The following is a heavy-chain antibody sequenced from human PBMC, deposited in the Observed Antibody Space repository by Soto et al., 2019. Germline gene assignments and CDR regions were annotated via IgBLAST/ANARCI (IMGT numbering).Heavy chain of an antibody. Sequence: GGSLRLSCAASGFTFSSYGMHWVRQAPGKGLEWVAVIWYDGSNKYYADSVKGRFTISRDNSKNTLYLQMNSLRAEDTAVYYCARGGRDYDILTGYYTSNQYYFDYWGQGTLVTVSS. CDR1: GFTFSSYG. V-gene: IGHV3-33*01. CDR2: IWYDGSNK. CDR3: ARGGRDYDILTGYYTSNQYYFDY. D-gene: IGHD3-9*01. J-gene: IGHJ4*02.